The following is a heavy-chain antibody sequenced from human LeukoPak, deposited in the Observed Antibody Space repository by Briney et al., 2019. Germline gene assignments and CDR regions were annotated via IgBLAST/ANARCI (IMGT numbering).Heavy chain of an antibody. V-gene: IGHV3-7*01. CDR1: GFTFSSYW. CDR3: ARDPRAGHFDY. CDR2: IKQDGSEK. D-gene: IGHD6-19*01. J-gene: IGHJ4*02. Sequence: GGSLRLSCAASGFTFSSYWMSWVRQAPGKGLEWVANIKQDGSEKYYVDSVRGRFTISRDNAKNSLYLQMNSLRAEDTAVYYCARDPRAGHFDYWGQGTLVTVSS.